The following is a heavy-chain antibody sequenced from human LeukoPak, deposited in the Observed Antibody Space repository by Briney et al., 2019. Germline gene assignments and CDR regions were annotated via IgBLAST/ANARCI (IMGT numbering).Heavy chain of an antibody. D-gene: IGHD1-7*01. J-gene: IGHJ5*02. CDR2: IIPIFGTA. CDR3: ARDNYAGANWFDP. V-gene: IGHV1-69*05. Sequence: AAVKVSCKASGGTFSSYAISWVRQAPGQGLEWMGGIIPIFGTANYAQKFQGRVTITTDESTSTAYMELSSLRSEDTAVYYCARDNYAGANWFDPWGQGTLVTVSS. CDR1: GGTFSSYA.